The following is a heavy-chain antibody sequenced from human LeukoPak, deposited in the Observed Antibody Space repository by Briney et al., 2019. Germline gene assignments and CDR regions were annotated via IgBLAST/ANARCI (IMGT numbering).Heavy chain of an antibody. CDR2: ISSSSSTI. CDR1: GFTFSSYS. CDR3: AKLGGSYDETSMEDY. Sequence: GGSLRLSCAASGFTFSSYSMNWFRKAPGKGLDGFSYISSSSSTIYYADSVKGRFTISRDNSKNTLYLQMNSLRAEDTAVYYCAKLGGSYDETSMEDYWGQGTLVTVSS. V-gene: IGHV3-48*01. D-gene: IGHD1-26*01. J-gene: IGHJ4*02.